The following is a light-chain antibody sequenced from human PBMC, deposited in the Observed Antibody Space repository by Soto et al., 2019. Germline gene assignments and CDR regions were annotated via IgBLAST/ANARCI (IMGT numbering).Light chain of an antibody. CDR2: DAS. CDR3: QHYNTYR. CDR1: QSIGTS. Sequence: DIQMTQSPSTLSASVGDRVTITCRASQSIGTSLAWYQQKPETVPTLLIFDASNLESGVPSRFSGSGSGTEFTLTISSLQPDYCATYYCQHYNTYRFVQGTKVEIK. V-gene: IGKV1-5*01. J-gene: IGKJ1*01.